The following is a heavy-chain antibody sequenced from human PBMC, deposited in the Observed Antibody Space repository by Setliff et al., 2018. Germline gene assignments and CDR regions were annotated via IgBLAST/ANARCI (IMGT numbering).Heavy chain of an antibody. Sequence: SETLSLTCSVYGESFSNNYWSWIRQSPGKGLEWIGESDHGGNTTIHPSLKSRLTLSIDTSKNQFSLKLSSVTAADAALYYCAASRAYTGAVEEWFLPKTFDFWGQGSPVTVSS. CDR2: SDHGGNT. J-gene: IGHJ4*02. D-gene: IGHD3-10*01. CDR3: AASRAYTGAVEEWFLPKTFDF. V-gene: IGHV4-34*01. CDR1: GESFSNNY.